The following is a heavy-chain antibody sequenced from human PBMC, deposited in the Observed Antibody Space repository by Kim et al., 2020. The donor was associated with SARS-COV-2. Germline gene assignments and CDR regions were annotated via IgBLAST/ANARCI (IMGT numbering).Heavy chain of an antibody. Sequence: TYYADSVEGRFTITRDNSKNTLYLKMNSLRAEDTAIYYCANSGSGTYFDYWGQGSLVTVSS. J-gene: IGHJ4*02. CDR2: T. CDR3: ANSGSGTYFDY. D-gene: IGHD3-10*01. V-gene: IGHV3-23*05.